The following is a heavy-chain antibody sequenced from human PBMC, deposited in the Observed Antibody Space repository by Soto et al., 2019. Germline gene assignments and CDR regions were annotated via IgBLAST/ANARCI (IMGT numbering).Heavy chain of an antibody. D-gene: IGHD6-13*01. Sequence: PGGPLTLARAASGFTFSSYSINWVRQAPGKGLEWVSSISSSSSYIYYAYSVKGRFTISRDNAKNSLYLQMNSLRAEDTAVYYYASIQQQLVAKGAFDILAQGTMVTVSS. CDR2: ISSSSSYI. CDR3: ASIQQQLVAKGAFDI. V-gene: IGHV3-21*01. CDR1: GFTFSSYS. J-gene: IGHJ3*02.